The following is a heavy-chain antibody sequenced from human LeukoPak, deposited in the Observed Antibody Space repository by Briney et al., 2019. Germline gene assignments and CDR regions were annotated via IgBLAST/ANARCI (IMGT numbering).Heavy chain of an antibody. CDR1: GITFSSYA. J-gene: IGHJ4*02. CDR3: AKEGWFASGLLSY. Sequence: GGSLRLSCAASGITFSSYAMSWVRQAPGKGLEWVSGISGSSASTYYADSVKGRFTISRDNSKNTPYLQMNSLRAEDTAVYYCAKEGWFASGLLSYWGQGTLVTVSS. V-gene: IGHV3-23*01. CDR2: ISGSSAST. D-gene: IGHD5-12*01.